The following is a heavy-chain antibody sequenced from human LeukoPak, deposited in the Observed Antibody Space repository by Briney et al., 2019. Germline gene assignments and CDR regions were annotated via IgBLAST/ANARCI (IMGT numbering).Heavy chain of an antibody. CDR1: GGTFSSYA. CDR3: ARAELYGSGKGLDY. Sequence: SVTVSFKASGGTFSSYAISWVRQAPGQGLEWMGRIIPILGIANYAQKFQGRVTITADKSTSTAYMELSSLRSEDTAVYYCARAELYGSGKGLDYWGQGTLVTVSS. J-gene: IGHJ4*02. D-gene: IGHD3-10*01. V-gene: IGHV1-69*04. CDR2: IIPILGIA.